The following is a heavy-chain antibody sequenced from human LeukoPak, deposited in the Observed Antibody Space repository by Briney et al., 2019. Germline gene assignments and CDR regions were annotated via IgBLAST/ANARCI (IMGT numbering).Heavy chain of an antibody. CDR3: ARTMVRGVIAPFDY. J-gene: IGHJ4*02. V-gene: IGHV4-59*01. CDR2: IYYSGST. Sequence: SETLSLTCTVSGGSISSNYWSWVRQPPGKGLEWIGYIYYSGSTNYNPSLKSRVTMSVDTSKNQFSLKLSSVTAADTAVYYCARTMVRGVIAPFDYWGQGTLVTVSS. D-gene: IGHD3-10*01. CDR1: GGSISSNY.